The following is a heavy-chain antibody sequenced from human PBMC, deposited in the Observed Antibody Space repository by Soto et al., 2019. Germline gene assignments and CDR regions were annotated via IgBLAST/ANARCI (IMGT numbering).Heavy chain of an antibody. CDR1: GYTFTSYA. Sequence: QVQLVQSGAEVQKPGASVKVSCKASGYTFTSYAMHWVRQAPGQRLEWMGGINAGNGNTKYSQKFQGRVTITRDTSASTAYMELSSLRSEDTAVYYCARELGYCSGGSCYFIAFDYWGQGTLVTVSS. J-gene: IGHJ4*02. CDR2: INAGNGNT. V-gene: IGHV1-3*01. D-gene: IGHD2-15*01. CDR3: ARELGYCSGGSCYFIAFDY.